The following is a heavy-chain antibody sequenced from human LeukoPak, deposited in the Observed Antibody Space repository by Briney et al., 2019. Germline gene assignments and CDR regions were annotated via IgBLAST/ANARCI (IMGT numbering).Heavy chain of an antibody. J-gene: IGHJ5*02. V-gene: IGHV3-21*01. Sequence: GGSLRLSCAASGFTFSSYSMNWVRQAPGKGLEWVSSISSISSYIYYADSVKGRFTISRDNAKNSLYLQMNSLRAEDTAVYYCARSFLRQRLVWFDPWGQGTLVTVPS. D-gene: IGHD6-13*01. CDR3: ARSFLRQRLVWFDP. CDR2: ISSISSYI. CDR1: GFTFSSYS.